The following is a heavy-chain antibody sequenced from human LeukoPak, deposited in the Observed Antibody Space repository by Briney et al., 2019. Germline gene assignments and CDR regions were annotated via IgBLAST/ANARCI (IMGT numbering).Heavy chain of an antibody. D-gene: IGHD3-16*02. CDR2: IHYSGST. V-gene: IGHV4-39*01. J-gene: IGHJ2*01. CDR3: ASYRPVGPSWHFDL. Sequence: SETLSLTCTVSGGSISSSSSPWGWIRQPPGKGLEWIGSIHYSGSTYYNPSLKSRVTISVDTSKNQFSLKLTSVTAADTAVYYCASYRPVGPSWHFDLWAVAPWSLSPQ. CDR1: GGSISSSSSP.